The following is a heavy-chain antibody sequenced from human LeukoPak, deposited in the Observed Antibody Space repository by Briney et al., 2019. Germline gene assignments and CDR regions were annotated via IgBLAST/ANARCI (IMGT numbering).Heavy chain of an antibody. CDR3: GKTDIYFNPIDY. V-gene: IGHV4-4*02. D-gene: IGHD3-9*01. CDR2: RHGSGPS. J-gene: IGHJ4*02. Sequence: LSLTCAVSGVYINSRECWVWDRQPPGQGLEGIGERHGSGPSQYTPSLKSRVTISMDYAKNHFSLKLTSVTAADTAIYYCGKTDIYFNPIDYWGPGSLVTVS. CDR1: GVYINSREC.